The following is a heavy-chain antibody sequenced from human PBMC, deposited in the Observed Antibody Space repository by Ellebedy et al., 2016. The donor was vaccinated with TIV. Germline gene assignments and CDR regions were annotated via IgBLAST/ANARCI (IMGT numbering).Heavy chain of an antibody. V-gene: IGHV3-48*04. Sequence: GGSLRLSCAASGFTFSPYSMNWVRQAPGKGLEWVSYISGSSLTKFYADSVTGRFTISRDNAESSLFLQMDSLRVEDTAVYYCARDMAWGNERMNDAFDIWGQGTMVIVSS. J-gene: IGHJ3*02. CDR3: ARDMAWGNERMNDAFDI. CDR1: GFTFSPYS. CDR2: ISGSSLTK. D-gene: IGHD7-27*01.